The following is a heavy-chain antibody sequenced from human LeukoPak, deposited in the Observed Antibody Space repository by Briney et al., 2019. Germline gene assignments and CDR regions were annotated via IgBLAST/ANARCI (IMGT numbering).Heavy chain of an antibody. Sequence: GESVKISCKGSGYSFTSYWIGWVRQMPGKGLEWMGIIYPGDSDTRYSPSFQGQVTISADKSISTAYLQWSSLKASDTAMYYCARQTEYYYDSSGYYFRYMDVWGKGTTLTVSS. CDR1: GYSFTSYW. D-gene: IGHD3-22*01. CDR2: IYPGDSDT. CDR3: ARQTEYYYDSSGYYFRYMDV. J-gene: IGHJ6*03. V-gene: IGHV5-51*01.